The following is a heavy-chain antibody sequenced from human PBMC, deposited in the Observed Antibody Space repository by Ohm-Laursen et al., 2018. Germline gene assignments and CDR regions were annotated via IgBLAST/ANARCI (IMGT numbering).Heavy chain of an antibody. Sequence: GSLRLSCAASGFSTTNYWLQWVRQVPGKGLEWVSRLSYAGTETAYADSVMGRFTFSRDNAKHTLYLQMNSLIAEDTAVYYCARSPVLLRMDVWGQGATVTVSS. D-gene: IGHD3-10*01. CDR3: ARSPVLLRMDV. J-gene: IGHJ6*02. CDR2: LSYAGTET. CDR1: GFSTTNYW. V-gene: IGHV3-74*01.